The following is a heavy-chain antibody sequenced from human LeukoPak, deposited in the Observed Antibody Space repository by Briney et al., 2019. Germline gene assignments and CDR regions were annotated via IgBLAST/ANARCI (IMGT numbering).Heavy chain of an antibody. Sequence: SVKVSCKASGGTFSSYAISWVRQAPGQGLEWMGGIIPIFGTANYAQKFQGRVTITADKSTSTAYMELSSLRSEDTAVYYCARPSVLDGYNGVFDYWGQGTLVTVSS. D-gene: IGHD5-24*01. CDR2: IIPIFGTA. V-gene: IGHV1-69*06. CDR1: GGTFSSYA. CDR3: ARPSVLDGYNGVFDY. J-gene: IGHJ4*02.